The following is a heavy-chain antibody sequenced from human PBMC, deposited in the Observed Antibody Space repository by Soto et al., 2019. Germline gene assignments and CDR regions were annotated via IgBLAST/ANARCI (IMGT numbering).Heavy chain of an antibody. J-gene: IGHJ6*02. CDR3: ASLRQYSSSWYGYRPYARVSYYHGMDV. D-gene: IGHD6-13*01. V-gene: IGHV1-8*01. Sequence: ASVKVSCQASGYTFTSYDINWVRQATGQGLEWMGWMNPNSGNTGYAQKFQGRVTMTRNTSISTAYMELSSLRSEDTAVYYCASLRQYSSSWYGYRPYARVSYYHGMDVWGQGTTVTVSS. CDR1: GYTFTSYD. CDR2: MNPNSGNT.